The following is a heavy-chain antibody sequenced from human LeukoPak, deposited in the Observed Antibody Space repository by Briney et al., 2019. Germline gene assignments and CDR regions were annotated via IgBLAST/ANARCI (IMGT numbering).Heavy chain of an antibody. J-gene: IGHJ4*02. D-gene: IGHD3-22*01. V-gene: IGHV4-4*02. Sequence: SETLSLTCAVSGGSISTTNWWSWVRQPPGKGLEWIGEIYHSGSTNYNPSLKSRVTISVDKSRNQFSLKLNSVTAADTAVYYCARDKDSGGYHRAPLSYWGQGSLVTVSS. CDR3: ARDKDSGGYHRAPLSY. CDR2: IYHSGST. CDR1: GGSISTTNW.